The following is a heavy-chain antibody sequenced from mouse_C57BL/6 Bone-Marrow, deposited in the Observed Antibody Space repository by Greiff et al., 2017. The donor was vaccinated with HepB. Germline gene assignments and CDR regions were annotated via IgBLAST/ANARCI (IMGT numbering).Heavy chain of an antibody. D-gene: IGHD2-1*01. Sequence: EVKLQESGPELVKPGDSVKISCKASGYSFTGYFMNWVMQSHGKSLEWIGRINPYNGDTFYNQKFKGKATLTVDKSSSTAHMELRSLTSEDSAVYYCAGGKEYYYAMDYWGQGTSVTVSS. J-gene: IGHJ4*01. CDR2: INPYNGDT. CDR1: GYSFTGYF. CDR3: AGGKEYYYAMDY. V-gene: IGHV1-20*01.